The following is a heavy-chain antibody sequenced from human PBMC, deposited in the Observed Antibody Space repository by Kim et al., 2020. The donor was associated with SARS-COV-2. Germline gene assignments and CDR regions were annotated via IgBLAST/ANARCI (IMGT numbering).Heavy chain of an antibody. CDR1: GFTFSSYA. D-gene: IGHD3-10*01. Sequence: GGSLRLSCAASGFTFSSYAMHWVRQAPGKGLEWVAVISYDGSNKYYADSVKGRFTISRDNSKNTLYLQMNSLRAEDTAVYYCARDLGGSGSYYHKTDSNYYYYGMDVWGQGTTVTVSS. J-gene: IGHJ6*02. CDR3: ARDLGGSGSYYHKTDSNYYYYGMDV. V-gene: IGHV3-30*04. CDR2: ISYDGSNK.